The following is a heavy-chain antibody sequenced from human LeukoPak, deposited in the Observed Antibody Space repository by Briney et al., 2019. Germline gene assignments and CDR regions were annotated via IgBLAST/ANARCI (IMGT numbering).Heavy chain of an antibody. Sequence: PSETLSLTCTVSGASIRKISYYWGWIRHTPGKGLGWIGSIYYSGCTYYHPSLKSRVTISIDTSNDEFSLKLTSVTATDTAVYYCASFDFWSGLNPDYWGQGTRIIVSS. CDR1: GASIRKISYY. CDR2: IYYSGCT. J-gene: IGHJ4*02. V-gene: IGHV4-39*01. D-gene: IGHD3-3*01. CDR3: ASFDFWSGLNPDY.